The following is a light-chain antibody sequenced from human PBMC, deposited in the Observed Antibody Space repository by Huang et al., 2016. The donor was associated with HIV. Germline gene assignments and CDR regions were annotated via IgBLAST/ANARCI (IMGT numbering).Light chain of an antibody. J-gene: IGKJ2*01. CDR2: KAS. Sequence: DIQMTQSPSVLSASVGDNVTITCRANQSISEWLAWYQQKPGKAPKFLIYKASTLESGVPSRFNGSGSGTSFTLTINNLHPDDFATYYCQQYNSYPYTFGQGTDLETK. CDR3: QQYNSYPYT. CDR1: QSISEW. V-gene: IGKV1-5*03.